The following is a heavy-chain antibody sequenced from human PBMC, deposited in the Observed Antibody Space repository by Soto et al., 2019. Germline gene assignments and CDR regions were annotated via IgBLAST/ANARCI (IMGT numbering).Heavy chain of an antibody. J-gene: IGHJ3*02. Sequence: PGGSLRLSCAASGFTFSSYGMHWVRQAPGKGLEWVAVISYDGSTYYADSVKGRFTISRDNSKNTLYLQMNSLRAEDTAVYYCTASSGWYNAFDIWGQGTMVTVSS. V-gene: IGHV3-30*03. D-gene: IGHD6-19*01. CDR3: TASSGWYNAFDI. CDR1: GFTFSSYG. CDR2: ISYDGST.